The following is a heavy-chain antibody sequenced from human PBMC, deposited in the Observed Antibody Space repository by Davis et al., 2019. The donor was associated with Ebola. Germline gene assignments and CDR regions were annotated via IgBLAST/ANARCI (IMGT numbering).Heavy chain of an antibody. V-gene: IGHV3-9*01. Sequence: DSVKGRFTISRDNAKNSLYLQMNSLRAEDTALYYCAKADYGGNSGYFQHWGQGTLVTVSS. D-gene: IGHD4-23*01. CDR3: AKADYGGNSGYFQH. J-gene: IGHJ1*01.